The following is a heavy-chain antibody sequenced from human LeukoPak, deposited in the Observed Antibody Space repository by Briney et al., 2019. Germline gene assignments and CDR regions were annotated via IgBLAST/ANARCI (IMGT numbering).Heavy chain of an antibody. CDR1: GGSIISYY. CDR3: ARKYDYYGMDV. J-gene: IGHJ6*04. CDR2: IYYSGST. V-gene: IGHV4-59*01. D-gene: IGHD2-8*01. Sequence: SAPLSLPCTASGGSIISYYWSWIRQPQGKGLEWIGYIYYSGSTNYNPALQSRVTISVDTSKNQFSLNLSSVTAADTAVYYCARKYDYYGMDVWGKGTTVTVSS.